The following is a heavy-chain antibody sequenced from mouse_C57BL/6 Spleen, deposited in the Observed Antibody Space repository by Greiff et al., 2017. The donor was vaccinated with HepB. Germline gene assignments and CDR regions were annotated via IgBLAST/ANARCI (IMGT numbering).Heavy chain of an antibody. CDR2: IWTGGGT. Sequence: VKLEESGPGLVAPSQRLSITCTVSGFSLTSYAISWVRQPPGKGLEWLGVIWTGGGTNYNSALKSRLSISKDNSKSQVFLKMNSLQTEDTARYYCARNRYYGSSYWYFDVWGTGTTVTVSS. CDR3: ARNRYYGSSYWYFDV. J-gene: IGHJ1*03. D-gene: IGHD1-1*01. CDR1: GFSLTSYA. V-gene: IGHV2-9-1*01.